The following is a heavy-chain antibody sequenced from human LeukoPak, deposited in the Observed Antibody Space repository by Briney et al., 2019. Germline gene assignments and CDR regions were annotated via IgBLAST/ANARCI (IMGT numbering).Heavy chain of an antibody. CDR1: GFTFSSYW. CDR2: IKQDGSEK. D-gene: IGHD6-13*01. J-gene: IGHJ1*01. V-gene: IGHV3-7*01. CDR3: ARGKPIAAAPH. Sequence: GGSLRLSCAASGFTFSSYWMSWVRQVPGKGLEWVANIKQDGSEKYYVDSVKGRFTISRDNAKNSLYLQMNSLRAEDTAVYYCARGKPIAAAPHWGQGTLVTVSS.